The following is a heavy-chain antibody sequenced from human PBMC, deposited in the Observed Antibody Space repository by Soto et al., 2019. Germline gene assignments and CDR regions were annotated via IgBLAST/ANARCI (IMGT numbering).Heavy chain of an antibody. V-gene: IGHV2-26*01. J-gene: IGHJ4*02. D-gene: IGHD5-12*01. CDR1: GFSLSNARMG. CDR3: GRIDRDDRGGYVFLYSGY. CDR2: IFSNDEK. Sequence: QVTLKESGPVLVKPTETLTLTCTVSGFSLSNARMGVNWIRQPPGKALEWLAHIFSNDEKSYSTSLRSRLTVSKGTSNSQVVLTMTNMDPVDTATYFCGRIDRDDRGGYVFLYSGYWGQGTLVTVSS.